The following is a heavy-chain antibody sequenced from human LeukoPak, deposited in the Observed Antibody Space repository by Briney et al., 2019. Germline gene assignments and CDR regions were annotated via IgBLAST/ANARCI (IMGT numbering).Heavy chain of an antibody. CDR1: GFTFDDYG. J-gene: IGHJ4*02. CDR2: TYRGGNT. CDR3: ARAGPIDY. V-gene: IGHV3-53*01. Sequence: GGSLRLSCAASGFTFDDYGMSWVRQAPGKGLEWVSITYRGGNTDYADSVKGRFTISRDISENTVYLQMDSLRSEDTAVYYCARAGPIDYWGQGTLVTVSS.